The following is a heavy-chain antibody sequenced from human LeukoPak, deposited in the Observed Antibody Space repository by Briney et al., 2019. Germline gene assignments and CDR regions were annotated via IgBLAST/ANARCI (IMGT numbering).Heavy chain of an antibody. J-gene: IGHJ3*02. V-gene: IGHV3-23*01. Sequence: PGGSLRLSCAAPGFTFSSYAMSWVRQAPGKGLEWVSVIGGGGGSTYYTDSVKGRFTSSRDNSKNTLYLQMNSLRAEDTAVYYCAKDNHPHAFDTWGQGTMVTASS. CDR1: GFTFSSYA. CDR3: AKDNHPHAFDT. D-gene: IGHD1-14*01. CDR2: IGGGGGST.